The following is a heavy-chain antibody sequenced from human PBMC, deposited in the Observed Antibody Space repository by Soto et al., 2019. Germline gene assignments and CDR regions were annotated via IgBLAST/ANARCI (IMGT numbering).Heavy chain of an antibody. CDR3: ARSVSP. J-gene: IGHJ5*02. CDR1: GGSISSGGYY. Sequence: SETLSLTCTVSGGSISSGGYYWSWIRQHPGKGLEWIGYIFYSKSTYYNPSLKSRVTISLDTSKNQFSLKLTSVTAADTAVYYCARSVSPWGQGTLVTVS. V-gene: IGHV4-31*03. CDR2: IFYSKST.